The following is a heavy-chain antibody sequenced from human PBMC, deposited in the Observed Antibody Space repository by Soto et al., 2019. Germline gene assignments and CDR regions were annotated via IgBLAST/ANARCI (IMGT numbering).Heavy chain of an antibody. CDR2: IYWDDDK. CDR1: GFSLSTSGVG. Sequence: QITLKESGPTLVKPTQTLTLTCTFSGFSLSTSGVGVGWIRQPPGKALEWLALIYWDDDKRYSPSLKSRLTITKDTSKNLVVLTMTNMDPVDTATYYCAHRHEAVAYFDYWGQGTLVTVSS. D-gene: IGHD2-15*01. CDR3: AHRHEAVAYFDY. V-gene: IGHV2-5*02. J-gene: IGHJ4*02.